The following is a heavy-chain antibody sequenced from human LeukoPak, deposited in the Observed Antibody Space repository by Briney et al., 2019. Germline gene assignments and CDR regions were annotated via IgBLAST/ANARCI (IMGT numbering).Heavy chain of an antibody. CDR3: ARDYRQNYDFWSGYYTSRRTYYYYYGMDV. Sequence: SETLSLTCTVSGGSISSYYWSWIRQPAGKGLEWIGRIYTSGSTNYNPSLKSRVTMSVDTSKNQFSLKLSSVTAADTAVYYCARDYRQNYDFWSGYYTSRRTYYYYYGMDVWGQGTTVTVSS. V-gene: IGHV4-4*07. CDR1: GGSISSYY. J-gene: IGHJ6*02. D-gene: IGHD3-3*01. CDR2: IYTSGST.